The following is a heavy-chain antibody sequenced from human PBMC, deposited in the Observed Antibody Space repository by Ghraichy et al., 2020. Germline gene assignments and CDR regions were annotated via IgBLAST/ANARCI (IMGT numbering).Heavy chain of an antibody. V-gene: IGHV4-59*01. D-gene: IGHD6-19*01. CDR3: ARDRHIAVAGPYDY. CDR2: VYYSGST. CDR1: GGSIRNNY. Sequence: SETPSLTCTVSGGSIRNNYWTWIRQPPGKRLEWIGYVYYSGSTRYNPSLRSRVTISVDTSKNQFSLKLTSVTAADTAVYYCARDRHIAVAGPYDYWGQGTLVTVSS. J-gene: IGHJ4*02.